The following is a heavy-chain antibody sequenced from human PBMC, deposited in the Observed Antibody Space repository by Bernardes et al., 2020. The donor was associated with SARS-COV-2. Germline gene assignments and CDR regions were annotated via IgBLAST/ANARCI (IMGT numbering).Heavy chain of an antibody. CDR1: GYTFTSYV. V-gene: IGHV1-18*04. D-gene: IGHD3-3*01. Sequence: ASVKVSCKASGYTFTSYVISWVRQAPGQGLEWMGWISAYNGNTNYAQKLQGRVTMTTDTSTSTAYMELRSLRSDDTAVYYCARGSLYDFWSGYSGGWFDPWGQGTLVTVSS. CDR2: ISAYNGNT. CDR3: ARGSLYDFWSGYSGGWFDP. J-gene: IGHJ5*02.